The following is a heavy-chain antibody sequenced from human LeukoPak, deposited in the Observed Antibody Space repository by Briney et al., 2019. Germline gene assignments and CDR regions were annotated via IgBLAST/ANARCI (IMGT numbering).Heavy chain of an antibody. V-gene: IGHV3-23*01. D-gene: IGHD6-19*01. CDR3: AKPVAGNSFGAFDN. CDR2: LTGSGGTT. Sequence: PGGSLRLSCAASGFTFSSYAMSWVRQAPGRGLEWVSGLTGSGGTTYYADSVKGRFTISRDNSRSTLYLQTNSLRVEDTAVYYCAKPVAGNSFGAFDNWGQGTIVTGSS. CDR1: GFTFSSYA. J-gene: IGHJ3*02.